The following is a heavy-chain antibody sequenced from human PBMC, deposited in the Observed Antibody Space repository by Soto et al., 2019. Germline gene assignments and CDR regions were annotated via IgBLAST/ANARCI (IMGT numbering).Heavy chain of an antibody. Sequence: SETLSLTCAVYVGSFSGYYWSWVRQPPGKGLEWIGRINHSGSTNYNPSLKIRVTISVYTSRNQFSLKLNSVTAADTAVYYWEGASIGFGELNAGPLTDYWGQGIQVT. V-gene: IGHV4-34*01. D-gene: IGHD3-10*01. J-gene: IGHJ4*02. CDR3: EGASIGFGELNAGPLTDY. CDR1: VGSFSGYY. CDR2: INHSGST.